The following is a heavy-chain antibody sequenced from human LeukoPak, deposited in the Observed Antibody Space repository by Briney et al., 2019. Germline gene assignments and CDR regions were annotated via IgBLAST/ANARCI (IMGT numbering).Heavy chain of an antibody. V-gene: IGHV3-7*01. CDR3: ARDQSYYYDSSGYYFDAFDI. CDR2: IKQDGSEK. J-gene: IGHJ3*02. D-gene: IGHD3-22*01. Sequence: PGGSLRLSCAASGFTFSRYWMSWVRQAPGKRLEWVASIKQDGSEKYYVDSVKGRFTISRDNAKNSLYLQMNSLRAEDTAVYYCARDQSYYYDSSGYYFDAFDIWGQGAMVTVSS. CDR1: GFTFSRYW.